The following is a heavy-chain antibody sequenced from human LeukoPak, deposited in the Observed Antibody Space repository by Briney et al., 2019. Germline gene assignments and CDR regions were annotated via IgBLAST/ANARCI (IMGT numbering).Heavy chain of an antibody. J-gene: IGHJ3*02. Sequence: GGSLRLSCAASGFSFSSYAMHWVRQAPGKGLEWVAVISYDGSYKYYADSLKGRFTISRDNSKNTLYLQMNSLRAQDTAVYYCARDIGIEQQLAQGPDHGDAFDIWGQGTMVTVSS. D-gene: IGHD6-13*01. V-gene: IGHV3-30*04. CDR2: ISYDGSYK. CDR3: ARDIGIEQQLAQGPDHGDAFDI. CDR1: GFSFSSYA.